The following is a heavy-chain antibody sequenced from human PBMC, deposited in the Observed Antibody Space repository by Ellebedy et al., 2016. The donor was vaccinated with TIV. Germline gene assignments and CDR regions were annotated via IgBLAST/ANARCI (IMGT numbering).Heavy chain of an antibody. Sequence: SETLSLTXAVSGGSISSDGYYWSWIRQPPGKGLEWIGYIYHSGSTYYNPSLKSRVTISVDRSKNQFSLKLSSVTAADTAVYYCATIQLWVGNWFDPWGQGTLVTVSS. J-gene: IGHJ5*02. CDR2: IYHSGST. CDR1: GGSISSDGYY. V-gene: IGHV4-30-2*01. CDR3: ATIQLWVGNWFDP. D-gene: IGHD5-18*01.